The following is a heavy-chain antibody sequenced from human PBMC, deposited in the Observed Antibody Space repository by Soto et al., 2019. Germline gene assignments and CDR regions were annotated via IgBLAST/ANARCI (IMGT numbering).Heavy chain of an antibody. J-gene: IGHJ4*02. D-gene: IGHD6-19*01. CDR3: ARGRSRIPSSGWLDY. CDR1: GGTFSSYT. Sequence: QVQLVQSGAEVKKPGSSVKVSCKASGGTFSSYTISWVRQAPGQGLEWMGRIIPILGIANYAQKFQGRVTITADKSTSTDYMELSSLRSEDTAVYYCARGRSRIPSSGWLDYWGQGTLVTVSS. V-gene: IGHV1-69*02. CDR2: IIPILGIA.